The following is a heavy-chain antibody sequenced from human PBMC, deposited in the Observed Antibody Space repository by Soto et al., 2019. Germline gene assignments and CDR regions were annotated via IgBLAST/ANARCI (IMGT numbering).Heavy chain of an antibody. CDR3: ARRSGPADFCSGYYASNWFDP. J-gene: IGHJ5*02. V-gene: IGHV4-34*01. CDR2: IDHSGYT. Sequence: SETLSLTCAVYGGSFSGYYWNWIRQPPGKGLEWIGEIDHSGYTNYNPSLKSRVTISVDTSKNQFSLKLGSVTAADTAVYYCARRSGPADFCSGYYASNWFDPWGQGTLVT. D-gene: IGHD3-3*01. CDR1: GGSFSGYY.